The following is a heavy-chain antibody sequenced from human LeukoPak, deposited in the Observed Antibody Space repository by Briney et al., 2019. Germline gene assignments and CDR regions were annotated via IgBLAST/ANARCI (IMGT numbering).Heavy chain of an antibody. J-gene: IGHJ4*02. CDR2: ISYDGSNK. Sequence: GGSLRLSCAASGFTFSSYGMHWVRQAPGKGLEWVAVISYDGSNKYYADSVKGRFTISRDNSKNTLYLQMNSLRAEDTAVYYCARDQEQWLPRGLDYWGQGTLVTVSS. CDR1: GFTFSSYG. D-gene: IGHD6-19*01. V-gene: IGHV3-30*03. CDR3: ARDQEQWLPRGLDY.